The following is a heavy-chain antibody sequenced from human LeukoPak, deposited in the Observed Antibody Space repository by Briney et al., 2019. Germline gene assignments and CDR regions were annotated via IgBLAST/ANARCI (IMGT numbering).Heavy chain of an antibody. V-gene: IGHV3-13*01. J-gene: IGHJ4*02. CDR1: GFTFSSYD. CDR2: IGIAGDT. Sequence: GGSLRLSCAASGFTFSSYDMHWVRQATGKGLEWVSAIGIAGDTYYPGSVKGRFTISRENTKNSLYLQMNSLRAGDTAVYYCARGRGYSSGWYSGYFDYWGQGTLVTVSS. D-gene: IGHD6-19*01. CDR3: ARGRGYSSGWYSGYFDY.